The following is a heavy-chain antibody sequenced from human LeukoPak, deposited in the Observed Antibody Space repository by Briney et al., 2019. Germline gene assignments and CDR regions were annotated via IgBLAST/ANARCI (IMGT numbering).Heavy chain of an antibody. J-gene: IGHJ4*02. Sequence: SETLSLTCAVYGGSFSGYYWSWIRQPPGKGLKWIGEINHSGSTNYNPSLKSRVTISVDTSKNQFSLKLSSVTAADTAVYYCARGLRGYSGYDHSYYFDYWGQGTLVTVSS. D-gene: IGHD5-12*01. CDR3: ARGLRGYSGYDHSYYFDY. CDR1: GGSFSGYY. CDR2: INHSGST. V-gene: IGHV4-34*01.